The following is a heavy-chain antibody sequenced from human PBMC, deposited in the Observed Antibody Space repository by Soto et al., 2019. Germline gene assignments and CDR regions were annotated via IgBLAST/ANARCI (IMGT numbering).Heavy chain of an antibody. CDR1: GYSFTSCW. V-gene: IGHV5-51*01. CDR3: SRQSPHCSSTSCYTRYYYYYGMDV. J-gene: IGHJ6*02. CDR2: IYPGDSDT. Sequence: DSLKIWCKGSGYSFTSCWIGWVRQMRGKGLEWMGIIYPGDSDTRYGPSFQGQVTISADKSISTAYLQWSSLKASDTAMYYCSRQSPHCSSTSCYTRYYYYYGMDVWAQGTTVTVSS. D-gene: IGHD2-2*02.